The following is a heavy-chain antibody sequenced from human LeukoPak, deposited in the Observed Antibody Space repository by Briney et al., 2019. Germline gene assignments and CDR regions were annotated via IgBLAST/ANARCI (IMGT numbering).Heavy chain of an antibody. CDR2: ISYDGSNK. Sequence: GGSLRLSCAASGFTFSSYAMHWVRQAPGKGLEWVAVISYDGSNKYYADSVKGRFTISRGNSKNTLYLQMNSLRAEDTAVYYCATLVGATAVNYWGQGTLVTVSS. CDR1: GFTFSSYA. J-gene: IGHJ4*02. CDR3: ATLVGATAVNY. D-gene: IGHD1-26*01. V-gene: IGHV3-30-3*01.